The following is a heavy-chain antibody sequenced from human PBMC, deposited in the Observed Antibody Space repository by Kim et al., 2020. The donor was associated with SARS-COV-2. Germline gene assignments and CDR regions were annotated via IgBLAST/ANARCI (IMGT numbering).Heavy chain of an antibody. CDR2: INHSGST. CDR3: ARGGGYSLDY. J-gene: IGHJ4*02. CDR1: GGSFSGYY. D-gene: IGHD5-18*01. Sequence: SETLSLTCAVYGGSFSGYYWSWIRQPPGKGLEWIGEINHSGSTNYNPSLKSRVTISVDTSKNQFSLKLSSVTAADTAVYYCARGGGYSLDYWGQGTLVTV. V-gene: IGHV4-34*01.